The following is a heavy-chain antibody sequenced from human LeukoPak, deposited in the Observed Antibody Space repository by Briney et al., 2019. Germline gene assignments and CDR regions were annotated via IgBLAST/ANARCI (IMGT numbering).Heavy chain of an antibody. D-gene: IGHD1-26*01. J-gene: IGHJ3*02. CDR3: ARFLRGATNALEI. V-gene: IGHV4-34*01. CDR1: GGSFSGYY. CDR2: INHSGST. Sequence: SETLSLTCAVYGGSFSGYYWSWIRQPPGKGLEWIGEINHSGSTNYNPSLKSRVTISVDTSKNQFSLKLSSVTAADTAVYYCARFLRGATNALEIWGQGTMVTVSS.